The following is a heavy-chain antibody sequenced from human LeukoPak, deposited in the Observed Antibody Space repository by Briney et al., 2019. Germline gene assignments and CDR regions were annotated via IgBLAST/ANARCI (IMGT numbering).Heavy chain of an antibody. Sequence: AGSLRLSCAASRFTFSRYSMNWVRLAPAKAMEWVSSISSSSSYIYYADSVKGRFTISRDNAKNSLYLQMNCLRAEDTAVYYCARDKAGTTPYCGYSTDVWGKGTTVTVSS. D-gene: IGHD1-14*01. CDR1: RFTFSRYS. V-gene: IGHV3-21*01. J-gene: IGHJ6*03. CDR3: ARDKAGTTPYCGYSTDV. CDR2: ISSSSSYI.